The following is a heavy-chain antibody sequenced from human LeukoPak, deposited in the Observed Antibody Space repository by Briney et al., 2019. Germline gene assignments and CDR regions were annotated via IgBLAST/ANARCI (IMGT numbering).Heavy chain of an antibody. J-gene: IGHJ6*02. CDR2: ISYDGSNK. CDR3: ARDFGQHYDFWSGYSPGYYYYGMDV. CDR1: GSTFSSYA. V-gene: IGHV3-30-3*01. Sequence: GGSLRLSCAASGSTFSSYAMHWVRQAPGKGLEWVAVISYDGSNKYYADSVKGRFTISRDNSKNTLYLQMNSLRAEDTAVYYCARDFGQHYDFWSGYSPGYYYYGMDVWGQGTTVTVSS. D-gene: IGHD3-3*01.